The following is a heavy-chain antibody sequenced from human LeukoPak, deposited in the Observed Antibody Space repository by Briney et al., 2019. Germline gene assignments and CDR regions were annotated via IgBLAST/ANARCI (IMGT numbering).Heavy chain of an antibody. J-gene: IGHJ5*02. Sequence: SETLSLTCTVSGGSISSYFWSWIRQPPGKGLEWIGYIYYSGGTNYNPSLKSRVTISVDTSKNQFSLKLNSVTAADTAVYYCARSATHSWFDPWGQGTLVTVSS. D-gene: IGHD2-15*01. CDR3: ARSATHSWFDP. CDR2: IYYSGGT. V-gene: IGHV4-59*01. CDR1: GGSISSYF.